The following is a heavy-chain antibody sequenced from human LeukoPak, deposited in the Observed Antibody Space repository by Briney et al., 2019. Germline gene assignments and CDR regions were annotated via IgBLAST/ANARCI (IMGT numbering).Heavy chain of an antibody. D-gene: IGHD6-13*01. CDR3: ARGIYNSSWYGFDY. CDR1: GYSISSGYY. Sequence: PSETLSLTCAVSGYSISSGYYWGWIRQPPGKGLEWIGEINHSGSTNYNPSLKSRVTISVDTSKNQFSLKVTSVTAADTAVYYCARGIYNSSWYGFDYWGHGTLVTVSS. CDR2: INHSGST. V-gene: IGHV4-38-2*01. J-gene: IGHJ4*01.